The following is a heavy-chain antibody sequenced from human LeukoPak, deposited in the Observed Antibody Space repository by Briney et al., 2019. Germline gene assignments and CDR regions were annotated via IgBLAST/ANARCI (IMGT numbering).Heavy chain of an antibody. J-gene: IGHJ4*02. Sequence: PSETLSLTCTVSGGSISSYYWSWIRQPPGKGLEWIGYIYYSGSTNYNPSLKSRVTISVDTSKNQFSLKLSSVTAADTAVYYCARPAHYGSRSYPDYFDYWGQGTLVTVSS. CDR3: ARPAHYGSRSYPDYFDY. V-gene: IGHV4-59*01. CDR1: GGSISSYY. CDR2: IYYSGST. D-gene: IGHD3-10*01.